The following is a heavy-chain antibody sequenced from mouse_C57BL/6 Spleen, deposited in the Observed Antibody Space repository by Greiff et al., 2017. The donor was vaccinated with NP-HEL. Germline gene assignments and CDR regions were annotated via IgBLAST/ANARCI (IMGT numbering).Heavy chain of an antibody. J-gene: IGHJ3*01. CDR3: ASPYGYDAGAWFAY. V-gene: IGHV5-4*01. CDR1: GFTFSSYA. Sequence: EVHLVESGGGLVKPGGSLKLSCAASGFTFSSYAMSWVRQTPEKRLEWVATIRDGGSYTYYPDNVKGRFTISRDNAKNNLYLQMSHLKSEDTAMYYCASPYGYDAGAWFAYWGQGTLVTVSA. D-gene: IGHD2-2*01. CDR2: IRDGGSYT.